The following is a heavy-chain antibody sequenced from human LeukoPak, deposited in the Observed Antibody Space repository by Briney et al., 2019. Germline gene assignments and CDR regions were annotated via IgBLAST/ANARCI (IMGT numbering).Heavy chain of an antibody. Sequence: ASVKVSCKASGYTFTGYYMHWVRQAPGQGLEWMGWISAYNGNTNYAQKLQGRVTMTTDTSTSTAYMELRSLRSDDTAVYYCARDSSGSWDYWGQGTLVTVSS. D-gene: IGHD3-22*01. J-gene: IGHJ4*02. CDR2: ISAYNGNT. V-gene: IGHV1-18*04. CDR3: ARDSSGSWDY. CDR1: GYTFTGYY.